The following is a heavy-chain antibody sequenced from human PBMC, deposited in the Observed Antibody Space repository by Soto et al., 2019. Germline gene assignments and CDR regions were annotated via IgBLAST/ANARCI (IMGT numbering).Heavy chain of an antibody. Sequence: AGGSLRLSCAASGFTFSHYAMTWVRQAPGKGLEWVSDISDSDDATYYADSVKGRFTISRDNSKNTLYLQMDNLGVDDTAMYYCARDDDYEANGLDYWGQGTLVTVSS. CDR3: ARDDDYEANGLDY. D-gene: IGHD4-17*01. CDR1: GFTFSHYA. J-gene: IGHJ4*02. V-gene: IGHV3-23*01. CDR2: ISDSDDAT.